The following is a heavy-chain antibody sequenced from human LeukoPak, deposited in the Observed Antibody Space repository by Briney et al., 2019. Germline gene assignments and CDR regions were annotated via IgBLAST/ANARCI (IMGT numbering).Heavy chain of an antibody. Sequence: PGGSLRLSCAASGFTFDDYAMHWVRQAPGKGLEWVSGISSSGGTTYYADSVKGRFSISRDNSKSTLYLQMNSLRAEDTAVYYCAKGPDSSSSFDYWGQGTLVTVSS. CDR2: ISSSGGTT. V-gene: IGHV3-23*01. CDR3: AKGPDSSSSFDY. CDR1: GFTFDDYA. J-gene: IGHJ4*02. D-gene: IGHD6-6*01.